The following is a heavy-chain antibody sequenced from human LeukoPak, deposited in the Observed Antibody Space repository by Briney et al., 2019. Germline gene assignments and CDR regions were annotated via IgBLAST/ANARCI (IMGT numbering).Heavy chain of an antibody. CDR3: ARALYWSSWTLVFDY. D-gene: IGHD6-13*01. Sequence: SETLSLTCTVSGGSISSYYWSWIRQPPGKGLEWIGYIYYSGSTNYNPSLKSRVTISVDTSKNQFSLKLNSVTAADTAVYYCARALYWSSWTLVFDYWGQGTLVTVSS. CDR2: IYYSGST. CDR1: GGSISSYY. V-gene: IGHV4-59*08. J-gene: IGHJ4*02.